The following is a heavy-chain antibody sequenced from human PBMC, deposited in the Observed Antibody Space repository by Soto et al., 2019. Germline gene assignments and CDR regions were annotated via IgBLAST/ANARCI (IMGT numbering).Heavy chain of an antibody. D-gene: IGHD1-1*01. V-gene: IGHV1-2*02. CDR2: INPNNGAT. Sequence: QVQLVQSGAEVKKPGASVKVSCKAPRYIFTAYFMHWVRQAPGQGLEWMGWINPNNGATHYGLSFLGAVTITRDTSISAAYMALSSLRSDDTAVYYCASHDPGARFDPWGQGTLVIVSS. J-gene: IGHJ5*02. CDR1: RYIFTAYF. CDR3: ASHDPGARFDP.